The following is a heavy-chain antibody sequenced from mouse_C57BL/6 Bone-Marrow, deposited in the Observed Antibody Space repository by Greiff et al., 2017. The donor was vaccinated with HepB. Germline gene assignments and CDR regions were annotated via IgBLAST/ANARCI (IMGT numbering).Heavy chain of an antibody. CDR1: GYTFTDYY. V-gene: IGHV1-26*01. Sequence: VQLQQSGPELVKPGASVKISCKASGYTFTDYYMNWVKQSHGKSLEWIGDINPNNGGTSYNQKFKGKATLTVDKSSSTAYMELRSLTSEDSAVYYCARWDYGSIWFAYWGQGTLVTVSA. D-gene: IGHD1-1*01. CDR2: INPNNGGT. CDR3: ARWDYGSIWFAY. J-gene: IGHJ3*01.